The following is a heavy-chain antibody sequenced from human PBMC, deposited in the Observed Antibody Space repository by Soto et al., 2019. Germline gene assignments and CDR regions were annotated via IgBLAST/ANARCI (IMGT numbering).Heavy chain of an antibody. J-gene: IGHJ4*02. D-gene: IGHD5-18*01. V-gene: IGHV3-48*02. CDR1: GFTFSSHS. CDR3: ARAIRGFSYVVDY. Sequence: GSLRLSCAASGFTFSSHSINWVRQAPGKGLEWVSYISGSGATKYYADSVKGRLTISRDNARNSLYLQMSSLSDEDTAVYYCARAIRGFSYVVDYWGQGTLVTVSS. CDR2: ISGSGATK.